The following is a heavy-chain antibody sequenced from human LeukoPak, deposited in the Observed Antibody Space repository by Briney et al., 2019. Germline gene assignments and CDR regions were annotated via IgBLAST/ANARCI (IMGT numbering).Heavy chain of an antibody. D-gene: IGHD3-16*01. CDR3: VRDQGGAVSY. CDR1: GFNFRSYS. J-gene: IGHJ4*02. V-gene: IGHV3-48*01. Sequence: GGSLRLSCAASGFNFRSYSMNWVRQAPGKGLEWVSYISSLSGTIYYADSVKGRFVISRDNAKSSLFLQMNSLRAEDTSVYYCVRDQGGAVSYWGQGTLVTVSS. CDR2: ISSLSGTI.